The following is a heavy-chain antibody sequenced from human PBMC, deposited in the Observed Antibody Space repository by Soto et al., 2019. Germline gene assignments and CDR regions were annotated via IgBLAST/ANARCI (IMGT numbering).Heavy chain of an antibody. J-gene: IGHJ4*02. D-gene: IGHD3-10*01. CDR3: ASVRYFHGSGDY. CDR2: IKEDGSEK. Sequence: EVQVVESGGGLVQPGGSLRLSCAASGFTFSSYWMSWVRQAPGKGLEWVANIKEDGSEKNYVDSVKGQLTISRDNATNTLLLQMISLRAEGTAVYYCASVRYFHGSGDYWGQGTLVTVSS. V-gene: IGHV3-7*01. CDR1: GFTFSSYW.